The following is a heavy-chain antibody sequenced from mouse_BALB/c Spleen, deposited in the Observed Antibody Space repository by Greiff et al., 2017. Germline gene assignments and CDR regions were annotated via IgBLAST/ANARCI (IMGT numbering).Heavy chain of an antibody. J-gene: IGHJ4*01. CDR3: ARLGDGLYAMDY. V-gene: IGHV5-9-1*01. Sequence: EVMLVESGGGLVKPGGSLKLSCAASGFTFSSYAMSWVRQTPEKRLEWVATISSGGSYTYYPDSVKGRFTISRDNAKNTLYLQMSSLRSEDTAMYYCARLGDGLYAMDYWGQGTSVTVSS. CDR1: GFTFSSYA. CDR2: ISSGGSYT. D-gene: IGHD2-3*01.